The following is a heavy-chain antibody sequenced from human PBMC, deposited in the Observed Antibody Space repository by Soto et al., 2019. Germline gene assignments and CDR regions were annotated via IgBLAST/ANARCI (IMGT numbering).Heavy chain of an antibody. J-gene: IGHJ4*02. D-gene: IGHD5-18*01. V-gene: IGHV3-7*04. CDR2: IKPDGGEQ. Sequence: EVQLVESGGGLVQPGGSLRLSCEASGFTFGNYWMNWVRQTPGKGLEWVANIKPDGGEQYYVDSVKGRFTISRDNAKDSLYLQMSCLRGDDTAVYYCARGHSNSCDYWGQGTLVTVSS. CDR3: ARGHSNSCDY. CDR1: GFTFGNYW.